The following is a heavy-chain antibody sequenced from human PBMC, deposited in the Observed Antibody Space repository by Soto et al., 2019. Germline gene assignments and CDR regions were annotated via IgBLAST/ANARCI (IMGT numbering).Heavy chain of an antibody. V-gene: IGHV1-69*13. CDR2: IIPIFGTA. D-gene: IGHD3-22*01. CDR3: ARTSNDSSGYYYRPPDAFDI. J-gene: IGHJ3*02. CDR1: GGTFSSYA. Sequence: ASVQVSCTASGGTFSSYAMSWVRQAPGQGLEWMGGIIPIFGTANYAQKFQGRVTITADESTSTAYMELSSLRSEDTAVYYCARTSNDSSGYYYRPPDAFDIWGQGTMVSVSS.